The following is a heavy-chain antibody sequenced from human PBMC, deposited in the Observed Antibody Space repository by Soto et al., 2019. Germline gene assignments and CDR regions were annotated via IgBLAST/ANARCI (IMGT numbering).Heavy chain of an antibody. CDR1: GFTVGNNY. CDR3: AKDGRGSGSHYNSFGY. J-gene: IGHJ4*02. CDR2: IYSTGTT. V-gene: IGHV3-53*01. Sequence: EVQLVESGGCLIQPGGSLKLSCAASGFTVGNNYMSWVRQAPGKGLEWVSLIYSTGTTKYADSVKGRFTVSRDNAKNTLYLQMNSLRAEDTAVYYCAKDGRGSGSHYNSFGYWGQGTLVTVS. D-gene: IGHD3-10*01.